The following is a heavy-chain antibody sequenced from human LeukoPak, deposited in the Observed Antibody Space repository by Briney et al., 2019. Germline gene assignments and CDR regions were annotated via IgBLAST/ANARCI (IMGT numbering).Heavy chain of an antibody. CDR1: GFTFSSYA. D-gene: IGHD2-21*02. Sequence: GGSLRLSCAASGFTFSSYAMHWVRQAPGKGLEYVSGISSNGGSTYYANSVKGRFTISRDNSKNTLYLQMGSLRAEDMAVYYCARDRDCGGDCYSGYGAFDIWGQGTMVTVSS. V-gene: IGHV3-64*01. CDR3: ARDRDCGGDCYSGYGAFDI. J-gene: IGHJ3*02. CDR2: ISSNGGST.